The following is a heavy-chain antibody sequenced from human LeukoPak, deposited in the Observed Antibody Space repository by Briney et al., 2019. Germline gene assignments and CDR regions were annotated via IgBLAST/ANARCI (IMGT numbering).Heavy chain of an antibody. CDR1: GFTFSSYG. D-gene: IGHD4-23*01. V-gene: IGHV3-30*02. J-gene: IGHJ6*03. Sequence: PGGSLRLSCAASGFTFSSYGMHWVRQAPGKGLEWVAVIWYGGSNKYYADSVKGRFSISRDNSKNTLYLQMNSLRAEDTAVYYCAKANSDYYYYMDVWGKGTTVTVSS. CDR2: IWYGGSNK. CDR3: AKANSDYYYYMDV.